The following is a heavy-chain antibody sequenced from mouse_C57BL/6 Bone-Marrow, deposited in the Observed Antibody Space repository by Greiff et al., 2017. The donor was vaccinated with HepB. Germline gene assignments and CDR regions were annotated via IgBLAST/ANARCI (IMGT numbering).Heavy chain of an antibody. D-gene: IGHD2-5*01. CDR2: IDPSDSYT. Sequence: QVQLQQPGAELVRPGTSVKLSCKASGYTFTSYWMHWVKQRPGQGLEWIGVIDPSDSYTNYNQKFKGKATLTVDTSSSTADMQLSSLTSEDSAVYYCARDYSNYRAWFAYWGQGTLVTVSA. J-gene: IGHJ3*01. CDR3: ARDYSNYRAWFAY. CDR1: GYTFTSYW. V-gene: IGHV1-59*01.